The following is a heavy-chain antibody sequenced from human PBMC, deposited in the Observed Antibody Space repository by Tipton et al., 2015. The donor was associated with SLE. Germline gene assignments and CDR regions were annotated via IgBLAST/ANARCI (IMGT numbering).Heavy chain of an antibody. V-gene: IGHV4-39*07. J-gene: IGHJ6*02. CDR2: IHYTGNT. CDR1: GGSVSSSNYY. D-gene: IGHD2-8*01. CDR3: ARGMLTWRGAIIGVDV. Sequence: TLSLTCNVSGGSVSSSNYYWGWIRQPPGKGLEWIGSIHYTGNTYYNPSLKSRVTISIDMSKNQFSLKLTSVTAADTAVYYCARGMLTWRGAIIGVDVWGQGTSVNVSS.